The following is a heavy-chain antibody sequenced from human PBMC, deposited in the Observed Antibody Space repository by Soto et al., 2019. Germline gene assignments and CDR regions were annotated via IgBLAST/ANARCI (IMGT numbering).Heavy chain of an antibody. J-gene: IGHJ6*02. CDR1: GLSFSTHS. V-gene: IGHV3-21*06. CDR2: ISSSSYYI. CDR3: ARNRDPSSKTHGMDV. Sequence: VGSVRLSCTPSGLSFSTHSMNWVRQAPGKGLEWVSSISSSSYYIYYADSVKGRFTISRDNAKNTLFLQMNSLRADDTAVYYCARNRDPSSKTHGMDVWGQGTTVTVSS.